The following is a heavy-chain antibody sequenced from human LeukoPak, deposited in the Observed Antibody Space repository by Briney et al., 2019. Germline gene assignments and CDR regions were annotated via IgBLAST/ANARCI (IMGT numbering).Heavy chain of an antibody. Sequence: PGRSLRLSCAASGFTFSSYGMHWVRQAPGKGLEWVAVISYDGSNKYYADSVKGRFTISRDNSKNTLYLQMNSLRAEDTAVYYCAKDWSYYDILTAPDYYSMDVWGQGTTVTVSS. D-gene: IGHD3-9*01. CDR1: GFTFSSYG. CDR3: AKDWSYYDILTAPDYYSMDV. V-gene: IGHV3-30*18. CDR2: ISYDGSNK. J-gene: IGHJ6*02.